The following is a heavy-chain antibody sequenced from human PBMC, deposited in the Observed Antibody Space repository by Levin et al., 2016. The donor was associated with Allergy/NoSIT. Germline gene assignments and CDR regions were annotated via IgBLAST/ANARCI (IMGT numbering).Heavy chain of an antibody. Sequence: SVKVSCKASGGTFSSYTISWVRQAPGQGLEWMGRIIPILGIANYAQKFQGRVTITADKSTSTAYMELSSLRSEDTAVYYCARDHSDGYNVGYWGQGTLVTVSS. D-gene: IGHD5-24*01. CDR2: IIPILGIA. CDR1: GGTFSSYT. J-gene: IGHJ4*02. CDR3: ARDHSDGYNVGY. V-gene: IGHV1-69*04.